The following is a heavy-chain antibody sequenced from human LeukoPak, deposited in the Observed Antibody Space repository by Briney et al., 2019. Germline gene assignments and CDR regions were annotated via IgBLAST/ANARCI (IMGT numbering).Heavy chain of an antibody. J-gene: IGHJ4*02. Sequence: PSETLSLTCTVSSDSISKNHVFWAWLRQPPGKGLEWLGSVSYFGSSNYNPSFKSRATVSVNTSKNQFSLKLSSVTAADTAVYYCGRWRRESFFSYIGFDYWGQGILVTVSS. V-gene: IGHV4-39*01. D-gene: IGHD2-15*01. CDR2: VSYFGSS. CDR3: GRWRRESFFSYIGFDY. CDR1: SDSISKNHVF.